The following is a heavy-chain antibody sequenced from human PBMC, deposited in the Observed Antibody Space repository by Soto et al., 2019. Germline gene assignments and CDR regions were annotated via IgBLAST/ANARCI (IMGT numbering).Heavy chain of an antibody. V-gene: IGHV4-34*01. J-gene: IGHJ6*02. CDR3: ARTRNLDV. CDR2: INHSGST. CDR1: GGSLSGYY. Sequence: QVQLQQWGAGLLKPSETLSLTCAVYGGSLSGYYGNWIRQSPGKGLEWIGEINHSGSTNYNPSLKSRVTISIDTAKKQFSLKLCSVTAADTAVYYCARTRNLDVWSQGTTVIVSS. D-gene: IGHD1-1*01.